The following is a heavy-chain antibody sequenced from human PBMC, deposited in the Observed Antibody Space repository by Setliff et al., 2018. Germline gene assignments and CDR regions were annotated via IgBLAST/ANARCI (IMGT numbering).Heavy chain of an antibody. Sequence: PGGSLRLSCTASAFPFSIYSMHWVRQAPGKGLEWVSSISDSSFHIYYRDSVKGRFTISRDNANNLLYLQMNSLRADDTAVYYCAGSRAWIPFLDSWGQGTLVT. J-gene: IGHJ4*02. CDR2: ISDSSFHI. D-gene: IGHD5-18*01. CDR3: AGSRAWIPFLDS. V-gene: IGHV3-21*06. CDR1: AFPFSIYS.